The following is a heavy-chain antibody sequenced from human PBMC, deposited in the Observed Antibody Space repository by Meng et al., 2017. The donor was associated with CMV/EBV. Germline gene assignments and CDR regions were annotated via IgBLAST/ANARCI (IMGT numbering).Heavy chain of an antibody. CDR3: ARGKSYSNPVPFDY. J-gene: IGHJ4*02. Sequence: GSLRLSCTVSGGSISSYYWSWIRQPPGKGLEWIGYIYYSGSTNYNPSLKSRVTISVDTSKNQFSLKLSSVTAADTAVYYCARGKSYSNPVPFDYWGQGTLVTVSS. CDR1: GGSISSYY. CDR2: IYYSGST. D-gene: IGHD4-11*01. V-gene: IGHV4-59*12.